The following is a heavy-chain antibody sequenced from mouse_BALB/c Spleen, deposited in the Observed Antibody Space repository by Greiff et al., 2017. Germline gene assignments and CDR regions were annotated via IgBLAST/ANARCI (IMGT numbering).Heavy chain of an antibody. J-gene: IGHJ2*01. CDR3: ARVSTVEGY. Sequence: QVQLQQPGAELVKPGASVKLSCKASGYTFTSYWMHWVKQRPGQGLEWIGEIDPSDSYTNYNQKFKGKATLTVDKSSSTAYMQLSSLTSEDSAVYYCARVSTVEGYWGQGTTLTVSS. D-gene: IGHD1-1*01. CDR2: IDPSDSYT. CDR1: GYTFTSYW. V-gene: IGHV1-69*02.